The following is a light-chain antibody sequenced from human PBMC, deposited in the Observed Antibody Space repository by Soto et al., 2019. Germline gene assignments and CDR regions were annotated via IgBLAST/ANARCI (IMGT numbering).Light chain of an antibody. V-gene: IGLV2-14*01. CDR2: EVS. Sequence: QSALTQPASVSGSPGQSITISCTGTSSDVGGYNYVSWYQHHPGKAPKLMIYEVSNRPSGVSNRFSGSKSGNTASLTISGLQAEDEADYFCSSYTTSDPYVFGSGTKLTVL. J-gene: IGLJ1*01. CDR3: SSYTTSDPYV. CDR1: SSDVGGYNY.